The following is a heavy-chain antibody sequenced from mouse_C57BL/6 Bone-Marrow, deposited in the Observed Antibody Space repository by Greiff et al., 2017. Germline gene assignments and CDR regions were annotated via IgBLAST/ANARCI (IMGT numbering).Heavy chain of an antibody. CDR2: IDPSDSET. Sequence: QVQLQQPGAELVRPGSSVKLSCKASGYTFTSYWMHWVKQRPIQGLEWIGNIDPSDSETHYNQKFKDKATLTVDKSSSTAYMQLSSLTSEDSAVYYCAREYGYDGGYFDVWGTGTTVTVSS. CDR1: GYTFTSYW. J-gene: IGHJ1*03. CDR3: AREYGYDGGYFDV. D-gene: IGHD2-2*01. V-gene: IGHV1-52*01.